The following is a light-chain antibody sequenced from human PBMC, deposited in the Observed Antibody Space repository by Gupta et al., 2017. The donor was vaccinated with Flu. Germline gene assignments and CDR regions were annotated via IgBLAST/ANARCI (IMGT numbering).Light chain of an antibody. CDR1: ESISRW. Sequence: DIQMTQSPSTLSASVGDRVTITCRASESISRWLDWYQQKPVKAPKLLIYQASSLESGVPSRFSGSGSGTEFTLTISSRQPDDFAPYYCQEYNGHSVFGQGTKVEIK. CDR3: QEYNGHSV. CDR2: QAS. J-gene: IGKJ1*01. V-gene: IGKV1-5*03.